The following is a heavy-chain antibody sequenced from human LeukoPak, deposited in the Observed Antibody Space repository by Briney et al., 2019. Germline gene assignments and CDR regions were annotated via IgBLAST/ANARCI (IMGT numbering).Heavy chain of an antibody. CDR1: GFTFSSYS. V-gene: IGHV3-21*01. CDR3: ARAVSGDYQFDY. Sequence: PGGSLRLSCAASGFTFSSYSMNWVRQAPGKGLEWVSSISSSSSYIYYADSVKGRFTISRGNAKNSLYLQMNSLRAEDTAVYYCARAVSGDYQFDYWGQGTLVTVSS. CDR2: ISSSSSYI. D-gene: IGHD4-17*01. J-gene: IGHJ4*02.